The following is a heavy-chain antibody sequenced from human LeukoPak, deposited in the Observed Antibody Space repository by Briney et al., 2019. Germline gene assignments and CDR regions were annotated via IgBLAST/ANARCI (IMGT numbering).Heavy chain of an antibody. J-gene: IGHJ5*02. D-gene: IGHD2-15*01. Sequence: PGGSLRLSCAASGFTFSSYEMNWVRQAPGKGLEWVSYISSSSSTIYYADSVKGRFTISRDNAKNSLYLQMNSLRAEDTAVYYCARERMMGYNRFDPWGQGTLVTVSS. CDR3: ARERMMGYNRFDP. CDR1: GFTFSSYE. CDR2: ISSSSSTI. V-gene: IGHV3-48*03.